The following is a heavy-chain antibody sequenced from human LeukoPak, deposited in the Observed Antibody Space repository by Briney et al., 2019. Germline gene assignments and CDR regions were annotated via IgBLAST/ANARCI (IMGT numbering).Heavy chain of an antibody. CDR3: ARDRAMIVEVRIDC. Sequence: GGSLRLSCAASGFDFSSYAMHWVRQAPGKGLEWVAVMSHDGTNKYYADSVKGRFTISRDNSKNTLYLQMNSLRAEDTAVYYCARDRAMIVEVRIDCWGQGTLVSVSS. D-gene: IGHD3-22*01. CDR2: MSHDGTNK. V-gene: IGHV3-30-3*01. J-gene: IGHJ4*02. CDR1: GFDFSSYA.